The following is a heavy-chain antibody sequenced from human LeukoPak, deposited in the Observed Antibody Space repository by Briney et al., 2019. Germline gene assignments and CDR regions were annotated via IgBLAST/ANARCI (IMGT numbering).Heavy chain of an antibody. CDR3: ARLLPTVVGGGAFDI. V-gene: IGHV4-59*01. Sequence: SETLSLTCTVSGGSMTRYYWSWIRQPPGRGLEWIGYIYYSGSTNYNPSLKSRVSISVDTSKNQFSLKLRSVTAADTAVYYCARLLPTVVGGGAFDIWGQGTMVTVSS. CDR2: IYYSGST. J-gene: IGHJ3*02. CDR1: GGSMTRYY. D-gene: IGHD4-23*01.